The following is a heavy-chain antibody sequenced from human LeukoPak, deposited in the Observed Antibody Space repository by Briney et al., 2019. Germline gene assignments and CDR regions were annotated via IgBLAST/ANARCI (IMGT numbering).Heavy chain of an antibody. CDR3: ARRVGANDAFDF. D-gene: IGHD1-26*01. CDR1: GYRFSIYW. CDR2: IYPGDSDT. Sequence: GESLKISCQGSGYRFSIYWIAWVRQMPGKGLEWLGIIYPGDSDTRYSPSFQGQVTVSVDNSINTAYLQWSSLKASDTAIYYCARRVGANDAFDFWGQGTMVNVFS. V-gene: IGHV5-51*01. J-gene: IGHJ3*01.